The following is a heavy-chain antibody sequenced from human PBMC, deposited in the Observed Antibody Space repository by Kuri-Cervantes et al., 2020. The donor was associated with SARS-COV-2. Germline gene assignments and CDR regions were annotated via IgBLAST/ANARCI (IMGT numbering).Heavy chain of an antibody. CDR1: GYTFTGYY. CDR3: ARASSGSYYRFGC. D-gene: IGHD1-26*01. Sequence: ASVKVSCKASGYTFTGYYMHWVRQAPGQGLEWMGWINPNSGGTNYAQKFQGRVTMNRDTSISTAYMELSRLRSDDTAVYYCARASSGSYYRFGCWGQGTLVTVSS. J-gene: IGHJ4*02. V-gene: IGHV1-2*02. CDR2: INPNSGGT.